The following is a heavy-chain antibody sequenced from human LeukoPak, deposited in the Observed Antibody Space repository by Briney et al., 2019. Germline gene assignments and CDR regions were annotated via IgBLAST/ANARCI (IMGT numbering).Heavy chain of an antibody. CDR1: GGSLRGAS. V-gene: IGHV4-34*01. Sequence: SETLSLTCTVQGGSLRGASWTWIRPPPGKGLEWIGEINHTGSTNYNPSFKGRVTMSADTPKNQFSLNLTSVTAADTALYYCARGPVRLACPYDYWGQGTLVTVSS. J-gene: IGHJ4*02. CDR3: ARGPVRLACPYDY. D-gene: IGHD4-11*01. CDR2: INHTGST.